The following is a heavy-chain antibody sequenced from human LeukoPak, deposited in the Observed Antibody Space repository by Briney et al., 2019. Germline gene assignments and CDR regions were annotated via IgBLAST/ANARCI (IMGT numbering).Heavy chain of an antibody. J-gene: IGHJ6*03. CDR2: INSDGSST. D-gene: IGHD3-10*01. Sequence: GGSLRLSCAASGFTFSSYWMHWVRQAPGKGLVCVSRINSDGSSTSYADSVKGRFTISRDNAKNTLYLQMNSLRAEDTAVYYCARDRGSRSNYNHYYYYYMDVWGKGTTVTISS. V-gene: IGHV3-74*01. CDR1: GFTFSSYW. CDR3: ARDRGSRSNYNHYYYYYMDV.